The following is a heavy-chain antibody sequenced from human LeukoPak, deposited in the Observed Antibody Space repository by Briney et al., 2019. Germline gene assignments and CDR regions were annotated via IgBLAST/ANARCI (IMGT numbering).Heavy chain of an antibody. CDR1: GFTFSGYA. Sequence: GGSLRLSCAASGFTFSGYAMNWVRQAPGKGLEWVAVISYDGTNEYYTDSVKGRFTISRDNSKNTLYLQMNSLRAEDTAVYYCARSVRQPVNFDPWGQGTLVTVSS. J-gene: IGHJ5*02. CDR3: ARSVRQPVNFDP. V-gene: IGHV3-30*04. D-gene: IGHD6-13*01. CDR2: ISYDGTNE.